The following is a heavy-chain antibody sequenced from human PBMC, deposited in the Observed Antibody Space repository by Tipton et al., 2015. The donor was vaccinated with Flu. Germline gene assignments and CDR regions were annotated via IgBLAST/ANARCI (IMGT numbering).Heavy chain of an antibody. J-gene: IGHJ4*02. Sequence: TLSLTCTVSGGSFSGFYWSWIRQSAGKGLEWIGRIYTSGTTNYNPSLKSRVTLSVATSKNQFSLKLTSVTAADTAIYYCARDQAGGKIDYWGQGTLVTVSS. V-gene: IGHV4-4*07. CDR3: ARDQAGGKIDY. D-gene: IGHD4-23*01. CDR1: GGSFSGFY. CDR2: IYTSGTT.